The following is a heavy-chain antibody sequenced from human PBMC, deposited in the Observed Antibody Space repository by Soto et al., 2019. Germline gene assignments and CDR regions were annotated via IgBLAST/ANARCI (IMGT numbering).Heavy chain of an antibody. CDR1: GFTFSNAW. CDR3: TKPLITMVRGVMY. D-gene: IGHD3-10*01. CDR2: IKSKTDGGTT. Sequence: EVQLVESGGGLVKPGGSLRLSCAASGFTFSNAWMSWVRQAPGKGLEWVGRIKSKTDGGTTDYAAHVKVSFTISRDDSKNKLYLQMNSLKTEYTAVYYCTKPLITMVRGVMYWGQGTLVTVSS. V-gene: IGHV3-15*01. J-gene: IGHJ4*02.